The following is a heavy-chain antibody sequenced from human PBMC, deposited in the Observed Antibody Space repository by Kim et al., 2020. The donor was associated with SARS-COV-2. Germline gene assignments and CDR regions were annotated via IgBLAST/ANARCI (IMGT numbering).Heavy chain of an antibody. D-gene: IGHD2-21*01. Sequence: ASVKVSCKASGYSFSQSAMHWVRQAPGQGLEWMGWIHTGRGNTKYSQKFQGRVTITSDTAASTGYMELSSLTSEDTAVYYCGRRMGFLDGRWGYSFVFWG. CDR3: GRRMGFLDGRWGYSFVF. CDR2: IHTGRGNT. CDR1: GYSFSQSA. J-gene: IGHJ4*01. V-gene: IGHV1-3*04.